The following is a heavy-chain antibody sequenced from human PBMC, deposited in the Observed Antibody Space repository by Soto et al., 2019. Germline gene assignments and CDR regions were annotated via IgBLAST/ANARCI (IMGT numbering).Heavy chain of an antibody. J-gene: IGHJ5*02. CDR1: GDSVSSNNSA. CDR2: TYYRTKWYN. CDR3: ARARATRPNNWFDP. V-gene: IGHV6-1*01. Sequence: SQTLSLTCAISGDSVSSNNSAWNWISQSPSRGLEWLGRTYYRTKWYNDYPLSVKSRITINPDTTKNQFSLQLNSVAPEDTAMYYCARARATRPNNWFDPWGQGTLVTVSP. D-gene: IGHD1-1*01.